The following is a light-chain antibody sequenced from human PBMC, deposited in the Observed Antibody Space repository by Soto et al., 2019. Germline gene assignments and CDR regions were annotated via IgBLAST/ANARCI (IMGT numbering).Light chain of an antibody. Sequence: DIQMTQSPSTLSASIGDRVTITCRASQSISTWLAWYQQKPGKAPKLLIFKASSLQSGVPSRFSGTGSGTEFILTINSLQPDDFATYYCQQYNTYSWTFGQGTKVEIK. CDR3: QQYNTYSWT. CDR1: QSISTW. V-gene: IGKV1-5*03. J-gene: IGKJ1*01. CDR2: KAS.